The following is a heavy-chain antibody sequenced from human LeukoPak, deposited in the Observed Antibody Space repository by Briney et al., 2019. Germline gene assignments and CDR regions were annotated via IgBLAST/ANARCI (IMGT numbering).Heavy chain of an antibody. Sequence: SETLSLTCTVSGGSISSYYWSWIRQPAGKGLEWIGRIYTSGSTNYNPSLKSRVTMSVDTSKNQFSLKLSSVTAADTAVYYCARLQTVVPAAMLGSRWFDPWGQGTLVTVSS. J-gene: IGHJ5*02. CDR2: IYTSGST. V-gene: IGHV4-4*07. CDR3: ARLQTVVPAAMLGSRWFDP. CDR1: GGSISSYY. D-gene: IGHD2-2*01.